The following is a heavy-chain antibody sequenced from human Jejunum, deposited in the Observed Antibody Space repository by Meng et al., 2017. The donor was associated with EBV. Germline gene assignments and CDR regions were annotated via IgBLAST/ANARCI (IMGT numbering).Heavy chain of an antibody. CDR2: IYYSVST. J-gene: IGHJ4*02. V-gene: IGHV4-59*01. D-gene: IGHD3-10*01. CDR3: ARGGGRPEY. Sequence: GQLLESGAGLVKTSEAPSSTCNVSGVSMGNFYWSWFRQPPGKGLEWIGYIYYSVSTNYNPSLKSRVTISVDTSKNQFSLSLSSVTAADTAVYYCARGGGRPEYWGQGILVTVSS. CDR1: GVSMGNFY.